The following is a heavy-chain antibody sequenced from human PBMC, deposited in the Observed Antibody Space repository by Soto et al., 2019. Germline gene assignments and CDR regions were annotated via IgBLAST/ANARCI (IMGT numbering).Heavy chain of an antibody. Sequence: QVQLVQSGAEVKKPGSSVKVSCKASGGTFSSYAISWVRQAPGQGLEWMGGIIPIFGTANYAQKFQGRVTITADESTSTAYMELSSLRSEDTAVYYCARVYYYDRSGYYQSRGYYYGMDVWGQGTTVTVSS. CDR2: IIPIFGTA. D-gene: IGHD3-22*01. V-gene: IGHV1-69*01. CDR3: ARVYYYDRSGYYQSRGYYYGMDV. CDR1: GGTFSSYA. J-gene: IGHJ6*02.